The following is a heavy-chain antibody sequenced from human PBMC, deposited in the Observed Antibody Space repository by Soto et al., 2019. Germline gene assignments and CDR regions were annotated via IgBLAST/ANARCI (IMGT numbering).Heavy chain of an antibody. CDR1: GYSFTGNS. CDR3: VIQRSGVVY. CDR2: INPNNGGT. J-gene: IGHJ4*02. D-gene: IGHD2-15*01. Sequence: QVHLVQSGAEVKKPGASVRVSCKASGYSFTGNSMHWVRQAPGQGLEWMGWINPNNGGTNYAQRFRGWATMTRDTSVSTAYMDLNRLKSDDTAVYYSVIQRSGVVYWGQGTLVTVSS. V-gene: IGHV1-2*04.